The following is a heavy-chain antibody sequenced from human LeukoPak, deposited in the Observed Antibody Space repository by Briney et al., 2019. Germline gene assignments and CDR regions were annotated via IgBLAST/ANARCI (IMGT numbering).Heavy chain of an antibody. CDR2: IYYSGST. D-gene: IGHD1-26*01. CDR3: ARHSWELLLMGHFDY. V-gene: IGHV4-39*01. Sequence: SETLSLTCTVSGGSISSSSYYWGWIRQPPGKGLEWIGSIYYSGSTYYNPSLKSRVTISVDTSKNQFSLKLSSVTAADTAVYYCARHSWELLLMGHFDYWGQGTLVTVSS. J-gene: IGHJ4*02. CDR1: GGSISSSSYY.